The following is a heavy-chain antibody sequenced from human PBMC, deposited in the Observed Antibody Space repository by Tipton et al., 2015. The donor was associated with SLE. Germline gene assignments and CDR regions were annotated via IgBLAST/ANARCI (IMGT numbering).Heavy chain of an antibody. CDR3: ARVDRNVFDPFDY. V-gene: IGHV4-39*07. D-gene: IGHD5/OR15-5a*01. Sequence: LRLSCTVSGGSISTTSNYWGWIRQPPGKGLEWIGSIYYSGSTYYNPSLKSRVTTSVDTSKNQFSLKLSSVTAADTAVYYCARVDRNVFDPFDYWGQGTLVTVSS. CDR1: GGSISTTSNY. J-gene: IGHJ4*02. CDR2: IYYSGST.